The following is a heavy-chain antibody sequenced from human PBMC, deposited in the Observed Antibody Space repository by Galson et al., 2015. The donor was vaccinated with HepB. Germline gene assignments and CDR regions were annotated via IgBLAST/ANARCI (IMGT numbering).Heavy chain of an antibody. J-gene: IGHJ4*02. V-gene: IGHV3-33*08. CDR1: EFIFSDYG. CDR3: ARGPRGGWYALGAGPTDY. CDR2: IWYDGSNK. D-gene: IGHD6-19*01. Sequence: SLRLSCAASEFIFSDYGMHWVRQAPGKGLEWVALIWYDGSNKYYADSVKGRFTISRDHSKNTLYLQMNSLRAEDTAVYYCARGPRGGWYALGAGPTDYWGQGTLVTVSS.